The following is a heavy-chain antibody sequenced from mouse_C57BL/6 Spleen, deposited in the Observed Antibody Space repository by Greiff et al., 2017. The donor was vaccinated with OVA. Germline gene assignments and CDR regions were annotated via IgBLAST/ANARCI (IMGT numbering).Heavy chain of an antibody. CDR3: ARQSYYRNYDAMDG. D-gene: IGHD2-5*01. CDR1: GFSLTSYG. CDR2: IWSDGST. J-gene: IGHJ4*01. Sequence: QVQLQQSGPGLVAPSQSLSITCTVSGFSLTSYGVHWVRQPPGKGLEWLVVIWSDGSTTYNSALKSRMSISKDNSKSQVFLKMNSLQTDDTAMYYCARQSYYRNYDAMDGWGQGASVTVAS. V-gene: IGHV2-6-1*01.